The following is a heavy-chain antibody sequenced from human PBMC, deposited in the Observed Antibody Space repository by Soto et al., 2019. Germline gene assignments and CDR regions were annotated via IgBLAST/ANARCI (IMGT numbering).Heavy chain of an antibody. J-gene: IGHJ5*02. CDR3: ARDYDYVWGSYRHTPES. Sequence: VASVKVSCKASGYTFTSYGITWVRQAPGQGLEWMGWISAYNGNTDYGQNLQGRVTMTTDTSTTTAYMELRSLRTDDTAVYYCARDYDYVWGSYRHTPESWGQGTQVSVSS. CDR1: GYTFTSYG. CDR2: ISAYNGNT. D-gene: IGHD3-16*02. V-gene: IGHV1-18*04.